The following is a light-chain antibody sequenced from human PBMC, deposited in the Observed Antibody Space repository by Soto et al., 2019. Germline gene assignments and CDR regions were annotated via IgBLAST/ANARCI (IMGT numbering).Light chain of an antibody. V-gene: IGLV2-14*01. CDR2: EVS. J-gene: IGLJ1*01. CDR1: SSDVGGYNY. Sequence: QSVLTQPASVSGSPGQSITISCTGTSSDVGGYNYVSWYQQHPGKAPKLIIYEVSNRPSGVSNRFSGSKSGNTASLTISGLQAEDEADYYCSSYSGSSFYVFGIGTQLTVL. CDR3: SSYSGSSFYV.